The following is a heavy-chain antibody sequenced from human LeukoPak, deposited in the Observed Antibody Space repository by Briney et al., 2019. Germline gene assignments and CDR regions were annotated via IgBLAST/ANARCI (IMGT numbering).Heavy chain of an antibody. CDR3: AKDNAVVTNH. J-gene: IGHJ4*02. CDR1: GGSFSGYY. Sequence: ETLSLTCAVYGGSFSGYYWSWVRQAPGKGLEWVSAISGSGGSTYYADSVKGRFTISRDNSKNTLYLQMNSLRAEDTAVYYCAKDNAVVTNHWGQGTLVTVSS. V-gene: IGHV3-23*01. CDR2: ISGSGGST. D-gene: IGHD4-23*01.